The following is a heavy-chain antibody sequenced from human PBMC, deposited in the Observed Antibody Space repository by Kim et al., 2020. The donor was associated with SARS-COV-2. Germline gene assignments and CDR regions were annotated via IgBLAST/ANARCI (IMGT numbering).Heavy chain of an antibody. J-gene: IGHJ4*02. CDR2: ISAYNGNT. D-gene: IGHD6-19*01. Sequence: ASVKVSCKASGYTFTSYGISWVRQAPGQGLEWMGWISAYNGNTNYAQKLQGRVTMTTDTSTSTAYMELRSLRSDDTAVYYCARERIGYSSGWHSTDFDYWGQGTLVTVSS. CDR1: GYTFTSYG. CDR3: ARERIGYSSGWHSTDFDY. V-gene: IGHV1-18*01.